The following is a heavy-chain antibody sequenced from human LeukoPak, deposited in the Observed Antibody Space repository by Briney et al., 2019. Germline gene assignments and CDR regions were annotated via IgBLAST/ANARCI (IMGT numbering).Heavy chain of an antibody. D-gene: IGHD2-15*01. CDR2: MNPNSGKT. V-gene: IGHV1-8*01. CDR1: GNTFTNYD. Sequence: ASVKVSCKASGNTFTNYDMNWVRQAPGQGLEWVGWMNPNSGKTGYAQKFQGRVSMTRDTSISTVYMELSSLRSEDTAVYFCARVDGSPDYWGQGTLVTVSS. CDR3: ARVDGSPDY. J-gene: IGHJ4*02.